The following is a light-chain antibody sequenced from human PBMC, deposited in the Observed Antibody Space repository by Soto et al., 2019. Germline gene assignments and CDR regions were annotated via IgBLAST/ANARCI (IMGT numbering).Light chain of an antibody. CDR3: QQFSSYPYT. J-gene: IGKJ2*01. CDR1: QGISSA. Sequence: AIQLTQSPSSLSASVGDRVTITCRATQGISSALAWFHQKPGEGPKLLIYDASRLESGVPSRFSGSGAGTDFTLTXSGLQXEDFATYYCQQFSSYPYTFGQGTKLEIK. V-gene: IGKV1-13*02. CDR2: DAS.